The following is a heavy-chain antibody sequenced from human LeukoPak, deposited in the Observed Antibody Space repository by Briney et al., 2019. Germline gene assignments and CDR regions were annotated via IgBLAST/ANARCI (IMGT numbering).Heavy chain of an antibody. CDR1: GGSISSSSYY. Sequence: PSETLSLTCTVSGGSISSSSYYWGWIRQPPGKGLEWIGSIYYSGSTYYNPSLKSRVTISVDTSKNQFSLKLGSVTAADTAVYYCARHITRLRPFDYWGQGTLVTVSS. J-gene: IGHJ4*02. CDR2: IYYSGST. CDR3: ARHITRLRPFDY. V-gene: IGHV4-39*01. D-gene: IGHD1-20*01.